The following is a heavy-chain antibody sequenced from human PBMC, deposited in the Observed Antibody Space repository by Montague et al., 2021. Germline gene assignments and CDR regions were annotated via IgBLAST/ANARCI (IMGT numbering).Heavy chain of an antibody. V-gene: IGHV4-59*01. J-gene: IGHJ4*02. Sequence: SETLSLTCTVSGGAISSFYWHWIRHSPGKGLEWLGAIYYNGNTKYDPSLKSRVTMSVDTSTNQFSLRLSSVTVADTAVYYCAREWGAFDSWGQGTLVTVSS. CDR1: GGAISSFY. CDR3: AREWGAFDS. CDR2: IYYNGNT. D-gene: IGHD3-16*01.